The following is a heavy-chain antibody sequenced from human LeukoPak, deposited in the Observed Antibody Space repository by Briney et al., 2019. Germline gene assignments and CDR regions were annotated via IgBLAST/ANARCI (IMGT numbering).Heavy chain of an antibody. CDR2: ISSSSSYT. Sequence: KPGGSLRLSCAASGFTFSDYYMSWIRQAPGKGLEWVSYISSSSSYTNYADSVKGRFTISRDNAKNSLYLQMNSLRAEDTAVYYCVSLGNGYIIFDYWGQGTLVTVSS. J-gene: IGHJ4*02. D-gene: IGHD5-24*01. CDR3: VSLGNGYIIFDY. CDR1: GFTFSDYY. V-gene: IGHV3-11*06.